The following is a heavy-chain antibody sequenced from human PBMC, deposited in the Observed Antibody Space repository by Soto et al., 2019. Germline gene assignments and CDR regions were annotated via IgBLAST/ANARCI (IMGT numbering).Heavy chain of an antibody. D-gene: IGHD6-6*01. J-gene: IGHJ5*02. CDR3: ARGSFSSSSSWFDP. CDR2: ISYTGRT. Sequence: SETLSLTCTVSGGSISSDANFWSWMRQLPGRGLEWIAYISYTGRTYSTPSLNSRLTISLDTSKNLSSLRLSAVTAADTAVYFCARGSFSSSSSWFDPWGQGTLVTVSS. V-gene: IGHV4-31*03. CDR1: GGSISSDANF.